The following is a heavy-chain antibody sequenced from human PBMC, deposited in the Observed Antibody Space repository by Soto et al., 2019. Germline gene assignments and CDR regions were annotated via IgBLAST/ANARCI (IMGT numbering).Heavy chain of an antibody. J-gene: IGHJ4*02. D-gene: IGHD1-1*01. Sequence: PSETLSLTCTVSGASISRYYWSWIRQSPGKGLEWIGYLYNTGSTIYNPSLKSRVTISVDTSKNQFSLKLSSVTAADTAVYYCARWPQLEPRFDYWGQGTLVTVSS. CDR3: ARWPQLEPRFDY. CDR1: GASISRYY. CDR2: LYNTGST. V-gene: IGHV4-59*01.